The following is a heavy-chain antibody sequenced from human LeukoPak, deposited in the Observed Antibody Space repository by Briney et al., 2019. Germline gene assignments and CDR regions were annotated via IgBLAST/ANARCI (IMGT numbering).Heavy chain of an antibody. CDR1: GFTFSTFA. CDR3: AKALGYSYAVRGLFDY. D-gene: IGHD5-18*01. CDR2: ISFDGSNK. Sequence: GGSLRLSCAASGFTFSTFAMYWVRQAPGKGLEWVAVISFDGSNKYYADSLKGRFTIARDNSKNTLYLQMNSLRPEDTAVYYCAKALGYSYAVRGLFDYWGQGTLVTVSS. V-gene: IGHV3-30-3*01. J-gene: IGHJ4*02.